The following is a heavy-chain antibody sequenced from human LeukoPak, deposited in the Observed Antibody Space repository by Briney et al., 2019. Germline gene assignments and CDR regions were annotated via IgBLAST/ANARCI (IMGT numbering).Heavy chain of an antibody. J-gene: IGHJ4*02. D-gene: IGHD4-11*01. Sequence: SETLSLTCTVPGGSISSSSYYWGWIRQPPGKGLEWIGSIYYSGSTYYNPSLKSRVTISVDTSKNQFSLQLNSVTPEDTAVYYCARSMSNGGFRLDYWGQGSLVTVSS. CDR3: ARSMSNGGFRLDY. V-gene: IGHV4-39*07. CDR2: IYYSGST. CDR1: GGSISSSSYY.